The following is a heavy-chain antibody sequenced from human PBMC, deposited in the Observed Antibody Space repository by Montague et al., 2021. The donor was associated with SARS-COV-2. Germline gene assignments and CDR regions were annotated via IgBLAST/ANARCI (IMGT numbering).Heavy chain of an antibody. Sequence: SETLSLTCTVSGGSISSSSYYWGWIRQPPGKGLEWIGSIYHSGSTYYNPSLKSRVTTSVDTSKNQFSLKLSSVTAADTAVYYCARVGRQQLVRLSGMDVWGQGTTVTVSS. V-gene: IGHV4-39*07. D-gene: IGHD6-13*01. CDR3: ARVGRQQLVRLSGMDV. CDR2: IYHSGST. CDR1: GGSISSSSYY. J-gene: IGHJ6*02.